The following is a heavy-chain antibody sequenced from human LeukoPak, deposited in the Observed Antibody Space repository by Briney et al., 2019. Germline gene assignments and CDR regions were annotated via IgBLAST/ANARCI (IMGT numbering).Heavy chain of an antibody. CDR3: ARGFGYFGSLRISWFDP. V-gene: IGHV4-30-2*01. Sequence: SQTLSLTCAVSGGSISSGGYSWSWIRQPPGKGLEWIGYIYHSGSTYYNPSLKSRVTISVDRSKNQFSLKLSSVTAAGTAVYYCARGFGYFGSLRISWFDPWGQGTLVTVSS. CDR2: IYHSGST. J-gene: IGHJ5*02. D-gene: IGHD5-18*01. CDR1: GGSISSGGYS.